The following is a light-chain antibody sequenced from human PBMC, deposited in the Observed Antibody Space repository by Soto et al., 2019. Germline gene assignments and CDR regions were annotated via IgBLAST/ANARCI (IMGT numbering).Light chain of an antibody. J-gene: IGLJ1*01. V-gene: IGLV2-8*01. CDR1: SSDVGGYNY. Sequence: QSALTQPPSASGSPGHSVTISCTGTSSDVGGYNYVSWYQQHPGKAPKLMIYEVSKRPSGVPDRFSGSKSGNTASLTVSGLQAEDEADYYCSSYAGSNNPNYVFGTGTKVTVL. CDR3: SSYAGSNNPNYV. CDR2: EVS.